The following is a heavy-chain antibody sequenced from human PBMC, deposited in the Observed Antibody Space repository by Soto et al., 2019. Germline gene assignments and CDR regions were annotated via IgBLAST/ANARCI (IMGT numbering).Heavy chain of an antibody. D-gene: IGHD2-21*01. CDR3: AKEGNIVREPGFLSFDH. Sequence: QVQLVESGGGVVQPGGSLRLSCAASGITFSSYGMHWVRQAPGKGLEWVAVISDAGGSIYYADSVKGRFTISRDNSKNXXYLQLRSLRVDDTAVYYCAKEGNIVREPGFLSFDHWGQGTLVTVSS. CDR1: GITFSSYG. J-gene: IGHJ5*02. CDR2: ISDAGGSI. V-gene: IGHV3-30*18.